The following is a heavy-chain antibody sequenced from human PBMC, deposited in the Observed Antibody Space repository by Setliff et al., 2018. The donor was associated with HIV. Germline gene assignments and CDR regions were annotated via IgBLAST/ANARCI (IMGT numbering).Heavy chain of an antibody. CDR2: IKGDGGKT. V-gene: IGHV3-7*03. D-gene: IGHD2-15*01. Sequence: GGSLRLSCAASGFTFGSYWMSWVRQAPGQGLEYVAHIKGDGGKTKYVDSVRGRFTTSRDNAKKSLYLQMNSLRAEDTAVYYCVSTPGVFYFDFWGQGTPVTVSS. CDR1: GFTFGSYW. J-gene: IGHJ4*02. CDR3: VSTPGVFYFDF.